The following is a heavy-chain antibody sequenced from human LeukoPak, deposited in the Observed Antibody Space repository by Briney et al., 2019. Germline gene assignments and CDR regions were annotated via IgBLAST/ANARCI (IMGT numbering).Heavy chain of an antibody. V-gene: IGHV3-74*01. CDR2: IDRDGSST. J-gene: IGHJ6*03. D-gene: IGHD2-21*02. CDR3: AKLLVTYYMDV. Sequence: GGSLRLSCAASGFTFDDYAIHWVRQAPGKGLEWVSRIDRDGSSTSYADSVKGRLTISRDNAKNTLYLQMNSLRAEDTAVYYCAKLLVTYYMDVWGKGTTVTVSS. CDR1: GFTFDDYA.